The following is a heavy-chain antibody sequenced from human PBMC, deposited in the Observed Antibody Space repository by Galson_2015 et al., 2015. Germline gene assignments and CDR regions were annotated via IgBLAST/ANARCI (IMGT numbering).Heavy chain of an antibody. J-gene: IGHJ6*02. CDR2: INPSGGST. V-gene: IGHV1-46*01. Sequence: SVKVSCKASGYTFTSYYMHWVRQAPGQGLEWMGIINPSGGSTSYAQKFQGRVTMTRDTSTSTVYMELSSLRSEDTAVYYCAREKLHGGVPAAMLSPSNYYGMDVWGQGTTVTVSS. CDR1: GYTFTSYY. CDR3: AREKLHGGVPAAMLSPSNYYGMDV. D-gene: IGHD2-2*01.